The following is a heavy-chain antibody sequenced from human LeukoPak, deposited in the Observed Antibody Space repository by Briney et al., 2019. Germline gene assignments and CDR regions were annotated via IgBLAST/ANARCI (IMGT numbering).Heavy chain of an antibody. Sequence: SETLSLTCSVSGGSINTYYWTWIRLSPGKGLDWIGYIYYSGTTNYNPSLKSRVTMSVDTSKNHFSLNLTSVTAADTAVYYCARDRYSSGWDRDAFDIWGQGTRVTVSS. CDR1: GGSINTYY. CDR2: IYYSGTT. J-gene: IGHJ3*02. D-gene: IGHD6-19*01. CDR3: ARDRYSSGWDRDAFDI. V-gene: IGHV4-59*12.